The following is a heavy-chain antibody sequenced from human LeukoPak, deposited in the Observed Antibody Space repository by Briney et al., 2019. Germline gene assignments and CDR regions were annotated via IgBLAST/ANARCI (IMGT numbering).Heavy chain of an antibody. CDR2: TSGDSKVI. CDR1: GFTFKSHN. CDR3: GRDGRVAYGLDV. D-gene: IGHD3-3*01. Sequence: GGSLSLSCVASGFTFKSHNMNWVRQAPGKGLEWVSFTSGDSKVIYYADSVKGRFTISRDNAKYSLYLQMNSLRADDTAVYYCGRDGRVAYGLDVWGQGTTVTVSS. V-gene: IGHV3-48*01. J-gene: IGHJ6*02.